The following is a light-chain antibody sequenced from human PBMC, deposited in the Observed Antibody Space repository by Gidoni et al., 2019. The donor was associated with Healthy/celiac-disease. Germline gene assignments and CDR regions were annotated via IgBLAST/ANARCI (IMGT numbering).Light chain of an antibody. J-gene: IGLJ2*01. CDR1: SPNTGAGYD. Sequence: QSVLTQPPSVSGAPGQRVTISCTGSSPNTGAGYDVHWYQQLPGTAPKLLIYGNSNRPSGVPDRFSGSKSGTSASLAITGLQAEDEADHYCQSYDSSLSGVVFGGGTKLTVL. CDR3: QSYDSSLSGVV. CDR2: GNS. V-gene: IGLV1-40*01.